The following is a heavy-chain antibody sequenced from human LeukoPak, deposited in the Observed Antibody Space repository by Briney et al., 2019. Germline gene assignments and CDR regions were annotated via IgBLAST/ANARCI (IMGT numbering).Heavy chain of an antibody. CDR3: ARASSSSGDAFDI. V-gene: IGHV1-69*04. J-gene: IGHJ3*02. CDR1: GDTFSSYA. D-gene: IGHD6-19*01. CDR2: IIPIFGIA. Sequence: SVKVSCKASGDTFSSYAISWVRQAPGQGLEWMGRIIPIFGIANYAQKFQGRVTITADKSTSTAYMELSSLRSEDTAVYYCARASSSSGDAFDIWGQGTMVTVSS.